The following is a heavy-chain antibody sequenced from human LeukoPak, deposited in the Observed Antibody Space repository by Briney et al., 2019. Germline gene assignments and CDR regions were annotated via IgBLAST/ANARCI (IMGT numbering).Heavy chain of an antibody. Sequence: GGSLRLSCAASGFTVSSNYMTWVRQAPGKGLEWVSVIYSGGSTYYADSVKGRFTISRDNSKNTVYLQMNSLRAEDTAVYYCARGYFYDSSVGYWGQGTLVIVSS. CDR2: IYSGGST. D-gene: IGHD3-22*01. CDR3: ARGYFYDSSVGY. J-gene: IGHJ4*02. V-gene: IGHV3-66*01. CDR1: GFTVSSNY.